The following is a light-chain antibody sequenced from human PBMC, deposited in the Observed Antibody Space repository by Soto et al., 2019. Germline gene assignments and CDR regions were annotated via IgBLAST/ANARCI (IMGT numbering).Light chain of an antibody. J-gene: IGKJ1*01. CDR3: QQCDSLPWT. CDR1: QTISSNF. V-gene: IGKV3-20*01. Sequence: EIVLTQSPGTLSLSPGDTATLSCRASQTISSNFLAWYQQKPGQAPRLLIYTVSTRATGIPDRFSGSGSGADFTLTIRGLETDDFAVYYCQQCDSLPWTFGQGTTVEI. CDR2: TVS.